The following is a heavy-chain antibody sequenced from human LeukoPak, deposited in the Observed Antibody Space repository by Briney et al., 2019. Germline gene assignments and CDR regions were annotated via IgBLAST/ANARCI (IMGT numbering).Heavy chain of an antibody. CDR3: ARDPQYYYDSSGYNY. J-gene: IGHJ4*02. Sequence: SETLSLTCAVYGGSFSGYYWGWIRQPPGKGLEWIGEINHSGSTNYNPSLKSRVTISVDTSKNQFSLKLSSVTAADTAVYCCARDPQYYYDSSGYNYWGQGTLVTVSS. V-gene: IGHV4-34*01. D-gene: IGHD3-22*01. CDR2: INHSGST. CDR1: GGSFSGYY.